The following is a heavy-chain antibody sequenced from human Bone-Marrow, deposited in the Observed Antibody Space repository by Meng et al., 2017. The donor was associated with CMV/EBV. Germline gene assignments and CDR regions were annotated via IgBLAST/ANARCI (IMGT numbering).Heavy chain of an antibody. CDR3: ASYSSSYQYNWFDP. J-gene: IGHJ5*02. CDR2: IYYSGST. Sequence: SGGSISSGDYYWSWIRRPPGRGLEWIGYIYYSGSTCYNTSLKGRVTISVDTSKNQFSLKLSSVTAADTAVYYCASYSSSYQYNWFDPWGQGTLVTVSS. CDR1: GGSISSGDYY. V-gene: IGHV4-30-4*08. D-gene: IGHD6-6*01.